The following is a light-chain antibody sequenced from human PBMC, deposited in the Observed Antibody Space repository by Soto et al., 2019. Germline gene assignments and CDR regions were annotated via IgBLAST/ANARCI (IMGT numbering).Light chain of an antibody. CDR1: SSDVGAYNY. CDR2: DVS. CDR3: SSYTSSNTYV. Sequence: QSALTQPASVSGSPGQSITISCTGTSSDVGAYNYVSWYQQHPGKAPKFIIYDVSNRPSGVSNRFSGSKSGNTASLTISGLQAEDEADYYCSSYTSSNTYVFATGTKVTVL. V-gene: IGLV2-14*03. J-gene: IGLJ1*01.